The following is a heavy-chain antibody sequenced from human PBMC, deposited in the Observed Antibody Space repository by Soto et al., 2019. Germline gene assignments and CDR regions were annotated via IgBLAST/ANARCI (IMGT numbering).Heavy chain of an antibody. CDR3: ARDIYGDYFGESFQH. D-gene: IGHD4-17*01. Sequence: QLQLQESGPGLVKPSETLSLTCTVSGGSISSSSYYWGWIRQPPGKGLEWIGSIYYSGSTYYNPSLKSRVTISVDTSKNQFSLKLSSVTAADTAVYYCARDIYGDYFGESFQHWGQGTLVTVSS. CDR2: IYYSGST. V-gene: IGHV4-39*02. CDR1: GGSISSSSYY. J-gene: IGHJ1*01.